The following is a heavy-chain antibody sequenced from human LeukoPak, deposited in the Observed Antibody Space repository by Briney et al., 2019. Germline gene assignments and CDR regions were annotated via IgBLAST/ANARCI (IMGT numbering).Heavy chain of an antibody. J-gene: IGHJ6*02. V-gene: IGHV1-69*04. CDR2: IIPILGIA. D-gene: IGHD1-1*01. CDR3: ASGKDYCYYYGMDV. CDR1: GGTFSSYA. Sequence: SVKVSCKASGGTFSSYAISWVRQAPGQGLEWMGRIIPILGIANYAQKFQGRVTITADKSTSTAYMELSSLRSEDTAVYYCASGKDYCYYYGMDVWGQGTTVTVSS.